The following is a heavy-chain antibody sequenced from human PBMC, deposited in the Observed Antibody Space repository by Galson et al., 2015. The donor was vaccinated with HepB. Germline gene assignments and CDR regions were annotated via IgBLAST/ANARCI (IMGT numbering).Heavy chain of an antibody. J-gene: IGHJ4*02. CDR1: GFTFSSYG. D-gene: IGHD2-15*01. Sequence: SLRLSCAASGFTFSSYGMHWVRQAPGKGLEWVAVISYDGSNKYYADSVKGRFIISRDNSRNTLYLQMNSLRAEDTAVYHCARDHCSGGSCYLGDYWGQGTLVTVSS. CDR2: ISYDGSNK. CDR3: ARDHCSGGSCYLGDY. V-gene: IGHV3-30*03.